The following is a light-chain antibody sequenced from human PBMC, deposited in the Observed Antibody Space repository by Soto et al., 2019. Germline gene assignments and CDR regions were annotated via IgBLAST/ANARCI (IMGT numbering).Light chain of an antibody. V-gene: IGLV4-69*01. J-gene: IGLJ2*01. CDR2: LNSDGSH. CDR3: QTWGSGIVV. CDR1: SGHSNYA. Sequence: XTLSSGHSNYAIAWHQQQSGKGPRYLMKLNSDGSHSKGDGIPDRFSGSSSGAERYLTISSLQSEDEADYYCQTWGSGIVVFGGGTKLTVL.